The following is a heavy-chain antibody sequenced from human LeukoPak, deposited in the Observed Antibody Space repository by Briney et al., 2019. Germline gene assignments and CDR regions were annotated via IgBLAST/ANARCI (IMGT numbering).Heavy chain of an antibody. CDR2: IKQDGSEK. D-gene: IGHD3-22*01. J-gene: IGHJ4*02. V-gene: IGHV3-7*03. CDR3: GDYYDSSGYSADFGY. Sequence: GGSLRLSCAASGFTFSSYWMSWVRQAPGKGLEWVANIKQDGSEKYYVDSVKGRFTISRDNSKNTLYLQMNSLRAEDTAVYYCGDYYDSSGYSADFGYWGQGTLVTVSS. CDR1: GFTFSSYW.